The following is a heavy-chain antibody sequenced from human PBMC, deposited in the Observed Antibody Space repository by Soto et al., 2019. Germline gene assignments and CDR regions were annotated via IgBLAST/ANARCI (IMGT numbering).Heavy chain of an antibody. D-gene: IGHD3-10*01. V-gene: IGHV1-8*01. CDR1: GYTFTNND. CDR2: VNPGSGDT. Sequence: ASVKVSCKASGYTFTNNDASWVRQATGQGLEWMGWVNPGSGDTGYAQKFQGRLTMTRDMSIATAYMELNSLTSEDTAIYYCARMDSFRSVNWFDPWGQGTMVTVSS. CDR3: ARMDSFRSVNWFDP. J-gene: IGHJ5*02.